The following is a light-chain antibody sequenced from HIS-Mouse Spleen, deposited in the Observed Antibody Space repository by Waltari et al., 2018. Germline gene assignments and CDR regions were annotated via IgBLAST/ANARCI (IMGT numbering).Light chain of an antibody. V-gene: IGKV1-8*01. Sequence: AIRLTQSPSSFSASTGARVTITCRTSQGISSYLACDQQKPGKAPKLLIYAASTLQSGVPSRFSGSGSGTDFTLTISCLQSEDFATYYCQQYYSYPRTFGQGTKVEIK. CDR3: QQYYSYPRT. CDR1: QGISSY. J-gene: IGKJ1*01. CDR2: AAS.